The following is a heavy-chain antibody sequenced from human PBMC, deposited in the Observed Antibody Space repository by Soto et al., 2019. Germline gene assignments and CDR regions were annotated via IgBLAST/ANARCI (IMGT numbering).Heavy chain of an antibody. D-gene: IGHD4-17*01. CDR3: ARGLDYGDYAIDY. CDR1: GGSISSGGYY. J-gene: IGHJ4*02. Sequence: SETLSLTCTVSGGSISSGGYYWSWIRQHPGKGLEWIGYIYYSGSTYYNPSLKSRVTISVDTSKNQFSLKLSSVTAADTAVYYCARGLDYGDYAIDYWGQGTLVTVSS. V-gene: IGHV4-31*02. CDR2: IYYSGST.